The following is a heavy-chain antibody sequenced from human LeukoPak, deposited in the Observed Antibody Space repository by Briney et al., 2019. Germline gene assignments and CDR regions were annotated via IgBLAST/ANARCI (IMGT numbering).Heavy chain of an antibody. CDR2: ISSGDTTI. CDR1: GFTFSDCG. J-gene: IGHJ4*02. CDR3: AREGSLPTRSDY. V-gene: IGHV3-48*01. Sequence: PGGSLRLSCVVSGFTFSDCGMNWVRRAPGKGLEWVSYISSGDTTISYADSVKGRFTISRDSAKNSLYLQMNSLTAEDTAVYYCAREGSLPTRSDYWGQGTLVTVSS. D-gene: IGHD1-14*01.